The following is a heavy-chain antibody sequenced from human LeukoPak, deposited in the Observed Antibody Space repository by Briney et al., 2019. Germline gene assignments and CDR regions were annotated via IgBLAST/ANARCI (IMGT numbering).Heavy chain of an antibody. D-gene: IGHD3-3*01. CDR1: GYTFTGYY. V-gene: IGHV1-2*02. CDR2: INPNSGGT. Sequence: ASVKVSCKASGYTFTGYYIHWVRQAPGQGLEWMGWINPNSGGTNYAQKFQGRVTMTTDTSTSTAYMELRSLRSDDTAVYYCARVTDYDFWSGPPYDYWGQGTLVTVSS. J-gene: IGHJ4*02. CDR3: ARVTDYDFWSGPPYDY.